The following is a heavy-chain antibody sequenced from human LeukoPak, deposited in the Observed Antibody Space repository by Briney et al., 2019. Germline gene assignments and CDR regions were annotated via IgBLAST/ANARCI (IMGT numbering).Heavy chain of an antibody. CDR1: GFTFSSYG. J-gene: IGHJ4*02. Sequence: GGSLRLSCAASGFTFSSYGMHWVRQAPGKGLEWVAVISYDGSNKYYADSVKGRFTISRDNSKNTLYLQMNSLRAEDTAVYYCAKSTIKQQLVPFDYWGQGTLVTVSS. CDR3: AKSTIKQQLVPFDY. CDR2: ISYDGSNK. V-gene: IGHV3-30*18. D-gene: IGHD6-13*01.